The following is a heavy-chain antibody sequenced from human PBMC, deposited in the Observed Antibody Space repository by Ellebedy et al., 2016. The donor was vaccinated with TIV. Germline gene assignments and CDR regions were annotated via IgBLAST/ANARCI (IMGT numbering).Heavy chain of an antibody. CDR3: ARVGSQAYDSSGYPPHDYYGMDV. D-gene: IGHD3-22*01. Sequence: SVKVSCXASGGTFSSYAISWVRQAPGQGLEWMGGIIPIFGTANYAQKFQGRVTITADKSTSTAYMELSSLRSEDTAVYYCARVGSQAYDSSGYPPHDYYGMDVWGQGTTVTVSS. CDR1: GGTFSSYA. J-gene: IGHJ6*02. V-gene: IGHV1-69*06. CDR2: IIPIFGTA.